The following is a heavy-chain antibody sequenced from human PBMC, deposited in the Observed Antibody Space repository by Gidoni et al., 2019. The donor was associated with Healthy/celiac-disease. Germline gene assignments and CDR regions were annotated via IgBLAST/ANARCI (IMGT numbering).Heavy chain of an antibody. Sequence: EVQLVESGGVVVQPGGSLRLSCAASGFTFDDYAMHWVRQAPGKGLEWVSLISWDGGSTYYADSVKGRFTISRDNSKNSLYLQMNSLRAEDTALYYCAKDRGRSGWYTFDYWGQGTLVTVSS. D-gene: IGHD6-19*01. J-gene: IGHJ4*02. V-gene: IGHV3-43D*04. CDR1: GFTFDDYA. CDR2: ISWDGGST. CDR3: AKDRGRSGWYTFDY.